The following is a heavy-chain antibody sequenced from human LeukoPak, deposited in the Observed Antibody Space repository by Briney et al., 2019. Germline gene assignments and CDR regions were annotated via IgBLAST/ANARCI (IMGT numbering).Heavy chain of an antibody. J-gene: IGHJ6*03. V-gene: IGHV3-7*01. Sequence: GGSLRLSCAASGFTFSSYWMSWVRQAPGKGLEWVANIKQDGSEKYYVDSVKGRFTISRDNAKNSLYLQMNSLRAEDTAVYYCASYTTVTKHYYYMDVWGKGTTVTVSS. CDR1: GFTFSSYW. CDR2: IKQDGSEK. D-gene: IGHD4-17*01. CDR3: ASYTTVTKHYYYMDV.